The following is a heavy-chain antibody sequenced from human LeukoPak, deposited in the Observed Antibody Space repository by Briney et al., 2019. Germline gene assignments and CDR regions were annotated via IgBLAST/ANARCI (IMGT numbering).Heavy chain of an antibody. J-gene: IGHJ4*02. D-gene: IGHD3-10*01. Sequence: SETLSLTCTVSGGSISSYYWSWIRQPPGKGLEWMGYIYYSGSTNYNPSLKSRVTISVDTSKNQFSLKLSSVTAADTAVYYCASGRYGSGSYPFDYWGQGTLVTVSS. CDR2: IYYSGST. V-gene: IGHV4-59*01. CDR1: GGSISSYY. CDR3: ASGRYGSGSYPFDY.